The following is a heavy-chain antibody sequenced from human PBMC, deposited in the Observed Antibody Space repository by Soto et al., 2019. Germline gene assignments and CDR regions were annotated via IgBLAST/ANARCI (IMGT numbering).Heavy chain of an antibody. D-gene: IGHD3-10*01. CDR2: IYYDGMT. J-gene: IGHJ3*01. CDR3: ARFYGNYFDV. CDR1: GGSITTSSYN. V-gene: IGHV4-39*02. Sequence: SETLSLTCSVSGGSITTSSYNWDWIRQPPGKGLEWIGTIYYDGMTSYNPSLRSPVTISVDTSKNHFALKVNSVTAADTAVYYCARFYGNYFDVWGRGTVVTVSS.